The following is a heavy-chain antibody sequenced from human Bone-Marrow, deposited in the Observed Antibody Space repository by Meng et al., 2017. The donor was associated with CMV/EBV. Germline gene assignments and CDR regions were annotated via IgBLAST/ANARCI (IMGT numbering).Heavy chain of an antibody. Sequence: GESLKISCAASGFTFSDYYMSWIRQAPGKGLEWVSYISSSGSTIYYADSVKGRFTISRDNSKNTLYLQMNSLRAEDTAVYYCAKESSWYLERGGYYYGMDVWGQGTTVTVSS. CDR3: AKESSWYLERGGYYYGMDV. V-gene: IGHV3-11*01. CDR2: ISSSGSTI. CDR1: GFTFSDYY. J-gene: IGHJ6*02. D-gene: IGHD6-13*01.